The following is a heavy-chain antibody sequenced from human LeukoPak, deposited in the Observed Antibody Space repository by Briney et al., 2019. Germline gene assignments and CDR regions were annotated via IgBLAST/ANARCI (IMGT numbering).Heavy chain of an antibody. J-gene: IGHJ3*02. CDR1: GGSFSGYY. D-gene: IGHD1-7*01. CDR2: INHSGST. V-gene: IGHV4-34*01. Sequence: NPSETLSLTCAVYGGSFSGYYWSWIRQPPGKGLEWIGEINHSGSTNYNPSLKSRVTISVDTSKNQFSLKLSSVTAADTAVYYCARRIEKLELPLHSAFDIWGQGTMVTVSS. CDR3: ARRIEKLELPLHSAFDI.